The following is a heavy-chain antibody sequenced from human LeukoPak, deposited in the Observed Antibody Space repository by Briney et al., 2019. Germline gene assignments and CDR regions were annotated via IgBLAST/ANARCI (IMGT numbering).Heavy chain of an antibody. CDR1: GVSFSGYY. CDR3: ARSHRGYSYGYAFGY. V-gene: IGHV4-34*01. J-gene: IGHJ4*02. D-gene: IGHD5-18*01. Sequence: SETLSLTCAVYGVSFSGYYWSWLRQPPGKGLEWIGEINHSESTNYNPSLKSRVTISVDTSKNQFSLKLSSVTAADTAVYYCARSHRGYSYGYAFGYWGQGTLVTVSS. CDR2: INHSEST.